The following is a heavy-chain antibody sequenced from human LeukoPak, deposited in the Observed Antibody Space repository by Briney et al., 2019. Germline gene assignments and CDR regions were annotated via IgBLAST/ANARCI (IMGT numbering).Heavy chain of an antibody. D-gene: IGHD2-2*01. CDR2: MSSSGST. Sequence: SEALSLTCIVSGGSISSSDYYWGWIRLPPGKGLEWIGSMSSSGSTYYNPSLKSRVTMSVDTSSNQFTLKLNSVTAADTAVYYCARRRRNYAVDSWGQGTLVTVSS. CDR1: GGSISSSDYY. V-gene: IGHV4-39*01. CDR3: ARRRRNYAVDS. J-gene: IGHJ5*01.